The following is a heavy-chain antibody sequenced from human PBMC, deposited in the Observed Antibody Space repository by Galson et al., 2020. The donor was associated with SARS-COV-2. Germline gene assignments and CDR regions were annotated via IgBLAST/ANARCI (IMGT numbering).Heavy chain of an antibody. CDR2: ISAYNGNT. J-gene: IGHJ4*02. CDR1: GYTFTSYG. D-gene: IGHD5-18*01. V-gene: IGHV1-18*01. CDR3: ARILVDTAMLTISNLFDY. Sequence: ASVKVSCKASGYTFTSYGISWVRQAPGQGLEWMGWISAYNGNTNYAQKLQGRVTMTTDTSTSTAYMELRSLRSDDTAVYYCARILVDTAMLTISNLFDYCGQGTLVTVSS.